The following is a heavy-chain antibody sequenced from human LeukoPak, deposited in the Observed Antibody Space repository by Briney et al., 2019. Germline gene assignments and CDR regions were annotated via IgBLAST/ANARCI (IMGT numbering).Heavy chain of an antibody. D-gene: IGHD5-18*01. Sequence: ASVKVSCKASGFTFTSSAMQWVRQARGQRLEWIGWMNPNSGNTGYAQKFQGRVTMTRNTSISTAYMELSSLRSEDTAVYYCARGVGYSGGNWFDPWGQGTLVTVSS. J-gene: IGHJ5*02. CDR1: GFTFTSSA. V-gene: IGHV1-8*02. CDR2: MNPNSGNT. CDR3: ARGVGYSGGNWFDP.